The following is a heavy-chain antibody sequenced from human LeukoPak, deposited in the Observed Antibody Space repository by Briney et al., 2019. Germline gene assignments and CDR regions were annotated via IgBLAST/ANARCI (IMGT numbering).Heavy chain of an antibody. J-gene: IGHJ5*02. CDR3: ARDYNAGSGAVAGTQGHWFDP. V-gene: IGHV1-18*04. D-gene: IGHD6-19*01. CDR1: GYTFTGYY. Sequence: ASVKVSCKASGYTFTGYYMHWVRQAPGQGLEWMGGIIPIFGTANYAQKLQGRVTMTTDTSTSTAYMELRSLRSDDTAVYYCARDYNAGSGAVAGTQGHWFDPWGQGTLVTVSS. CDR2: IIPIFGTA.